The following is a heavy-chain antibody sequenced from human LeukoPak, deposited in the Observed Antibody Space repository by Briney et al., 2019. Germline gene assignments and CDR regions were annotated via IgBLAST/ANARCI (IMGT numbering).Heavy chain of an antibody. CDR3: ARDSGSGWYDY. CDR1: GYTFTSYA. D-gene: IGHD6-19*01. Sequence: ASVKVSCKASGYTFTSYAMHWVRQAPGQRLEWMGWINAGNGNTKYSQKFQGRVTITRDTSASTAYMELSRLRSDDTAVYYCARDSGSGWYDYWGQGTLVTVSS. J-gene: IGHJ4*02. V-gene: IGHV1-3*01. CDR2: INAGNGNT.